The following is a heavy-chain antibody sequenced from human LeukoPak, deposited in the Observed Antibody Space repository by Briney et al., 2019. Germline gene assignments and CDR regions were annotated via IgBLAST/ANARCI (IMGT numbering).Heavy chain of an antibody. D-gene: IGHD3-22*01. CDR2: IYWDDDK. V-gene: IGHV2-5*02. CDR3: AHCAKFYDSSGYYYDYFDY. CDR1: GFSLSTSGVG. Sequence: SGPTLVKPPQTLTLTCTFSGFSLSTSGVGVGWIRQPPGKALEWLALIYWDDDKRYSPSLKSRLTITKDTSKNQVVLTMTNMDPVDTATYYCAHCAKFYDSSGYYYDYFDYWGQGTLVTVSS. J-gene: IGHJ4*02.